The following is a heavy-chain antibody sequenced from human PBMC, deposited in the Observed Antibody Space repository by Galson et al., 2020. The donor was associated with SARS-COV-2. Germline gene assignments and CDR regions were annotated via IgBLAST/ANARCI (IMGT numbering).Heavy chain of an antibody. CDR3: ARGHRGVVPSPVLGLGPFYSYYYMDV. Sequence: SETLSLTCAVYGGSFSGYSWTWIRQPPGKGLEWIGELNIGGNTHYSPSLRSRVTVSVDTSKNQFSLNLRSVTAADTALYYCARGHRGVVPSPVLGLGPFYSYYYMDVWYKGTTVTVSS. J-gene: IGHJ6*03. D-gene: IGHD3-10*01. V-gene: IGHV4-34*01. CDR2: LNIGGNT. CDR1: GGSFSGYS.